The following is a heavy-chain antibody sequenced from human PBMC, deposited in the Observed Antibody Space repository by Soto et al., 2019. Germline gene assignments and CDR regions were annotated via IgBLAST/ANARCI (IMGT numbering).Heavy chain of an antibody. CDR1: GFTFSSYS. CDR2: ISSSSSYI. J-gene: IGHJ4*02. Sequence: ESGGGLVKPGGSLRLSCAASGFTFSSYSMNWVRQAPGKGLEWVSSISSSSSYIYYADSVKGRFTISRDNAKNSLYLQMNSLRAEDTAVYYCARGRGSKLPFDYWGQGTLVTVSS. V-gene: IGHV3-21*01. D-gene: IGHD3-10*01. CDR3: ARGRGSKLPFDY.